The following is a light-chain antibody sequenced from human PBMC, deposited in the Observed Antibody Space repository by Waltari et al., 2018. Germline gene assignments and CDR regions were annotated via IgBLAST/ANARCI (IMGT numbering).Light chain of an antibody. V-gene: IGKV3-20*01. J-gene: IGKJ1*01. CDR2: AAS. CDR3: QMYVRLPVT. Sequence: EIVLTQSPGTLSLSPGERATPSCRASESVSKYLAWYQQRPGQAPRLLIYAASNRATGIPDRFSGSGSGTDFSLTISRLEPEDFAVYYCQMYVRLPVTFGQGTKVEIK. CDR1: ESVSKY.